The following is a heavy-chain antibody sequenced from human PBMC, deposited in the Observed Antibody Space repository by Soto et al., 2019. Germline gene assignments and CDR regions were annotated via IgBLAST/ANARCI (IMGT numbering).Heavy chain of an antibody. J-gene: IGHJ6*02. CDR2: IIPIFGTA. V-gene: IGHV1-69*13. D-gene: IGHD3-3*01. CDR1: GGTFSSYA. Sequence: SVKVSCKASGGTFSSYAISWVRQAPGQGLEWMGGIIPIFGTANYAQKSQGRVTITADESTSTAYMELSSLRSEDTAVYYCARPTYYDFWSGPKPPYYYYGMHVWGQGTTVTVSS. CDR3: ARPTYYDFWSGPKPPYYYYGMHV.